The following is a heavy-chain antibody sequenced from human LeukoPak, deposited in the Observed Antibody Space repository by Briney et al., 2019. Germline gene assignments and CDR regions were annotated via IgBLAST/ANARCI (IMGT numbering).Heavy chain of an antibody. CDR2: IGGRGTST. J-gene: IGHJ5*02. Sequence: PGGSLRLSCAPSGFRFSDFTMTWVRQAPGKGPEWVSAIGGRGTSTYYADSLGGRFTISRDNSKDMLYLQMRSLKVEDTATYYCGKEGGAWGQGTKVTVSS. V-gene: IGHV3-23*01. CDR1: GFRFSDFT. CDR3: GKEGGA. D-gene: IGHD3-16*01.